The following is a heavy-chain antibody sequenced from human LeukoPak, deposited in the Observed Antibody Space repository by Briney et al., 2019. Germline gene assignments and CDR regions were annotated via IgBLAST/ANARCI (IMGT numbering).Heavy chain of an antibody. D-gene: IGHD5-12*01. Sequence: SETLSLTCTVSDYSISSDYYYAWIRQPPGKGLEWIGSIYHTGSTYYNPSLKSRVTISIDTSKDQFSLKLSSLTAADTAVYYCASQGYSGYDDRGSFDYWGQGTLVTVSS. J-gene: IGHJ4*02. CDR1: DYSISSDYY. CDR3: ASQGYSGYDDRGSFDY. CDR2: IYHTGST. V-gene: IGHV4-38-2*02.